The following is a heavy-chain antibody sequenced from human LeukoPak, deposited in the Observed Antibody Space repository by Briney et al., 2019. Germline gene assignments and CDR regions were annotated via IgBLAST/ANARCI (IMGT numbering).Heavy chain of an antibody. Sequence: SETLSLTCAVSGASISGSNWWSWVRQPPGKGLEWIGEIYHSGSTNYNPSLKSRVTISVDKSKNQFSLKLSSVTAADTAVYYCARRGYSYGYADYWGQGTLFTVSS. CDR2: IYHSGST. V-gene: IGHV4-4*02. D-gene: IGHD5-18*01. J-gene: IGHJ4*02. CDR1: GASISGSNW. CDR3: ARRGYSYGYADY.